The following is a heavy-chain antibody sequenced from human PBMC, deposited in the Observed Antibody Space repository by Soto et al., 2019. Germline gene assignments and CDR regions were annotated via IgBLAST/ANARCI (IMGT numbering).Heavy chain of an antibody. D-gene: IGHD2-2*01. CDR2: IYYSGST. V-gene: IGHV4-59*08. CDR3: ARRWEDIVVVPAATQYYYYYMDV. J-gene: IGHJ6*03. Sequence: SETLSLTCTVSGGSISSYYWSWIRQPPGKGLEWIGYIYYSGSTNYNPSLKSRVTISVDTSKNQFSLKLSSVTAADTAVYYCARRWEDIVVVPAATQYYYYYMDVWGKGTTVTVSS. CDR1: GGSISSYY.